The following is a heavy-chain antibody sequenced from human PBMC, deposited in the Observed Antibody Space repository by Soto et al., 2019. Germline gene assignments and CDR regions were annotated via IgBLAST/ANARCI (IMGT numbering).Heavy chain of an antibody. CDR3: ASRGDYDSSGYYDNYYYYYGMDV. CDR2: IYPGDSDT. Sequence: PGESLKISCKGSGYSFTSYWTGWVRQMPGKGLEWMGIIYPGDSDTRYSPSFQGQVTISADKSISTAYLQWSSLKASDTAMYYCASRGDYDSSGYYDNYYYYYGMDVWGQGTTVTVSS. J-gene: IGHJ6*02. CDR1: GYSFTSYW. V-gene: IGHV5-51*01. D-gene: IGHD3-22*01.